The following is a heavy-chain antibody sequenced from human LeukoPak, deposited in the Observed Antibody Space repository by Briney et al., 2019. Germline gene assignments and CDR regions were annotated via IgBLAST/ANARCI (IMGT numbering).Heavy chain of an antibody. D-gene: IGHD2-15*01. CDR3: ARLSNAAHAAS. Sequence: PSETLSLTCDVSGYSISSGYYCGWFRQPPGKGLEWIATIFRSGSTYYNPSLQSRVTMSVDTSKNQCSLKLSSVTATDTAVYYCARLSNAAHAASWGQGALVTVSS. CDR1: GYSISSGYY. CDR2: IFRSGST. V-gene: IGHV4-38-2*01. J-gene: IGHJ5*02.